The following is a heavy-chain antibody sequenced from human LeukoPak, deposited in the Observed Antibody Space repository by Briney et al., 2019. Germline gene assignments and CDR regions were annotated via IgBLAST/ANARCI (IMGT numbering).Heavy chain of an antibody. CDR3: ARGRDWRLNFDY. Sequence: GGSLRLSCVASESTFSNCAIHWVRQAPGKGLEYVSGISSNGGRTYYANSVKGRFTISRDNSKNTLYLQMGSLRVEDMAVYYCARGRDWRLNFDYWGQGALLTVSS. CDR2: ISSNGGRT. CDR1: ESTFSNCA. J-gene: IGHJ4*02. V-gene: IGHV3-64*01. D-gene: IGHD3-9*01.